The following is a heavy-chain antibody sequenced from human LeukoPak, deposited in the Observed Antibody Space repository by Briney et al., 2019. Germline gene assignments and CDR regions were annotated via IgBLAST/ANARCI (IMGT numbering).Heavy chain of an antibody. CDR1: GFTFRSYA. V-gene: IGHV3-23*01. CDR2: ISGSGGNT. CDR3: AKEVEHYFDH. Sequence: GGSLRLSCAASGFTFRSYAMSWVRQAPGKGLEWVSGISGSGGNTYYADSVKGRFTISRDNLKNMLYLEMISLKAEDTAVYYCAKEVEHYFDHWGQGTLVTVSS. J-gene: IGHJ4*02.